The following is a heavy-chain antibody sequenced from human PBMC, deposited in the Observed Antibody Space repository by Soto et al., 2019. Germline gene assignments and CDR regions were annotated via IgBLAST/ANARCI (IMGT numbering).Heavy chain of an antibody. Sequence: QLQLQESGSGLVKPSQTLSLTCAVSGGSISSGGYSWSWIRQPPGNGLEWIGYIYHSGSTYYNPSLKSRVTISVDRSKNQFSLKLSSVTAADTAVYYCARERMVRGVHALDIWGQGTMVTVSS. J-gene: IGHJ3*02. CDR2: IYHSGST. V-gene: IGHV4-30-2*01. D-gene: IGHD3-10*01. CDR3: ARERMVRGVHALDI. CDR1: GGSISSGGYS.